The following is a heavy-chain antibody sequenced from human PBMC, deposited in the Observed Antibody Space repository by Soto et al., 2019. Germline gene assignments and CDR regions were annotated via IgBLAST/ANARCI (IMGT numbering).Heavy chain of an antibody. V-gene: IGHV3-74*01. CDR2: ISNDGSST. J-gene: IGHJ1*01. CDR1: GFTFSSYW. CDR3: ARLPNKSPQN. Sequence: EVQLVESGGGLVQPGGSLRLSCVASGFTFSSYWMHWVRQAPRKGLVWVSSISNDGSSTSYADPVKGRFTISRDNAKNTLYLQMNSLRAEDTAVYYCARLPNKSPQNWGQGTLVIVSP.